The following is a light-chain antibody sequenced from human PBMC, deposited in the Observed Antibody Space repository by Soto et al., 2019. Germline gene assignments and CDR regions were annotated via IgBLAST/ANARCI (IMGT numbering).Light chain of an antibody. CDR3: SSYTSSSTLV. CDR2: NVS. J-gene: IGLJ1*01. CDR1: SSDVGSYDY. Sequence: QSVLIQPPSVSGSPEQSVTMSCTGTSSDVGSYDYVSWYQQHPGTVPKPMIYNVSNRPSGVSNRFSGSKSGNTASLTISGLQAEDEADYYCSSYTSSSTLVFGTGTRSPS. V-gene: IGLV2-14*01.